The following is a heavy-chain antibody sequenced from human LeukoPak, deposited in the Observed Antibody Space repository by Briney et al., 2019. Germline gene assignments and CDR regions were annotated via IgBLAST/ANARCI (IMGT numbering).Heavy chain of an antibody. Sequence: GGSLRLSCAASGFTFSSYWMHWVRHAPGKGLLWVSRINSDGSTTRYADSVKGRFTISRDNAKNTLYLQVNSLRAEDTAVYYCARGPSSNWYGLDYWSQGTPVTVSS. V-gene: IGHV3-74*01. J-gene: IGHJ4*02. CDR1: GFTFSSYW. CDR3: ARGPSSNWYGLDY. CDR2: INSDGSTT. D-gene: IGHD6-13*01.